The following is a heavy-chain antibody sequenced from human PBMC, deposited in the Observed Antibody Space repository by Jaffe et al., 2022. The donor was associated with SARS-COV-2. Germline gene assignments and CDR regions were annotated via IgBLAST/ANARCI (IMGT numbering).Heavy chain of an antibody. CDR2: VTGSGDST. Sequence: EVQLVESGGGLVQPGGSLRLSCAASGFTFSSYAMSWVRQAPGKGLEWVSTVTGSGDSTYCADSVKGRFTISRDNSKNTLYLQMNSLGAEDTAVYYCAKSDDFDYWGQGTLVTVSS. CDR3: AKSDDFDY. V-gene: IGHV3-23*04. CDR1: GFTFSSYA. J-gene: IGHJ4*02.